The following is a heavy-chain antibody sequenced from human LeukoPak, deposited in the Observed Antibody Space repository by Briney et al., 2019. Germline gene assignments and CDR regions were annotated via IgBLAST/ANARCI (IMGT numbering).Heavy chain of an antibody. Sequence: ASVKVSCKATGFTFTSYGFNWVRQAPGQGLEWMGWSSAYSDNTNFAQKFQDRVTMTTDTSTSTAYMELRSLRSDDTAVYYCARDGVEMATYYYYAMDVWGQGTTVTVSS. V-gene: IGHV1-18*04. D-gene: IGHD5-24*01. CDR1: GFTFTSYG. CDR3: ARDGVEMATYYYYAMDV. CDR2: SSAYSDNT. J-gene: IGHJ6*02.